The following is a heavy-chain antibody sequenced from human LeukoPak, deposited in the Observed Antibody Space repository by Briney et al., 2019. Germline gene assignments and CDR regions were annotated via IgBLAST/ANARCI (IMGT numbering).Heavy chain of an antibody. V-gene: IGHV4-31*03. CDR2: IYYSGST. D-gene: IGHD4-23*01. Sequence: PSETLSLTCTVSGGSISSGGYYWSWIRQHPGKGLEWIGYIYYSGSTYYNPSLKSRVTISVDTSKNQFSLKLSSVTAADTAVYYCARSYGGNLPDLKNWGQGTLVTASS. J-gene: IGHJ4*02. CDR1: GGSISSGGYY. CDR3: ARSYGGNLPDLKN.